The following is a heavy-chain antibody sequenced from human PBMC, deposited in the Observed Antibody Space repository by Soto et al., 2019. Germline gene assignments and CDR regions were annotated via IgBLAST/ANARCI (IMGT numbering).Heavy chain of an antibody. CDR1: GFTFTSYA. J-gene: IGHJ3*02. CDR3: AKDIVVVPAALDAFDI. Sequence: GGSLRLSCAASGFTFTSYAMTWVRQAPGKRLEWVSAISGSGGGTYYADSVKGRFTISRDNSKNTLYLQMNSLRAEDTAVYYCAKDIVVVPAALDAFDIWGQGTMVTVSS. V-gene: IGHV3-23*01. D-gene: IGHD2-2*01. CDR2: ISGSGGGT.